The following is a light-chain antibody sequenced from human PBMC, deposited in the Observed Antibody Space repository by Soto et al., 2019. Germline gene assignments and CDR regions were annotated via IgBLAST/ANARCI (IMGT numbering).Light chain of an antibody. Sequence: DLAMTQSPLSLPVTPGEPASISCRSSQSLLHSNGYNYLDWYLQKPGQSPQLLIYLGSNRASGVPDRFSGSGSGTDFTLKISRVEAEDVGVYYCMQALQTPRTFGQGTKVEIK. CDR2: LGS. CDR3: MQALQTPRT. CDR1: QSLLHSNGYNY. V-gene: IGKV2-28*01. J-gene: IGKJ1*01.